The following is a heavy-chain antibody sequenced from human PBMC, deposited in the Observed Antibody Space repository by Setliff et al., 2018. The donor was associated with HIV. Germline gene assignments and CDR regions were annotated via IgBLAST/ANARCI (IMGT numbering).Heavy chain of an antibody. CDR2: INHSGNT. V-gene: IGHV4-34*01. Sequence: SETLSLTCAVYGGSFSGYYWTWIRQPPGKDLEWIGEINHSGNTTYNPSPKTRVTISVDTSKNQFSLNLRSVTAADTAVYYCARGPSGSFYRRLDYWGQGTLVTVSS. J-gene: IGHJ4*02. CDR3: ARGPSGSFYRRLDY. CDR1: GGSFSGYY. D-gene: IGHD1-26*01.